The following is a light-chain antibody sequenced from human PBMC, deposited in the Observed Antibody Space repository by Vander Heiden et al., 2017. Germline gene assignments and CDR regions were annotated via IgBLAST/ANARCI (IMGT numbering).Light chain of an antibody. CDR3: QQYGSSPRT. V-gene: IGKV3-20*01. J-gene: IGKJ1*01. CDR2: GAS. CDR1: QSVSSNY. Sequence: ELVLTQSPVTLSLSPGERATLSCRATQSVSSNYLAWYQQKPGQAPRLLIYGASSRATGIPERFSGSGSGTDFTLTISRLEPEDFAVYYCQQYGSSPRTFGQGTKVEIK.